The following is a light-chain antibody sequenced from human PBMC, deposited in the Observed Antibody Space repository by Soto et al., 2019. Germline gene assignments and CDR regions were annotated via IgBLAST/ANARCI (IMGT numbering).Light chain of an antibody. Sequence: DIQMTQSPSFVSASVGDRVTVTCRASQGISSWLAWYQQKPGKAPKLLIYTTSTLESGVPSRFSGSGSGTHFTLTISNLQPEDLATYYCQQANASPITFGQGTRLEIK. V-gene: IGKV1-12*01. CDR1: QGISSW. CDR3: QQANASPIT. J-gene: IGKJ5*01. CDR2: TTS.